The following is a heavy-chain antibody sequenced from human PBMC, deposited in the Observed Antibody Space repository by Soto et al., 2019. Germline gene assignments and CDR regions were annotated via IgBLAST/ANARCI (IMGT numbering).Heavy chain of an antibody. D-gene: IGHD6-19*01. J-gene: IGHJ3*02. CDR3: ARGYSSGGAFDI. Sequence: PSDTLSLTCTVSGGSISSYYWSWIRQPPGKGLEWIGYIYYSGSTNYNPSLKSRVTISVDTSKNQFSLKLSSVTAADTAVYYCARGYSSGGAFDIWGQGTMVTVSS. V-gene: IGHV4-59*01. CDR1: GGSISSYY. CDR2: IYYSGST.